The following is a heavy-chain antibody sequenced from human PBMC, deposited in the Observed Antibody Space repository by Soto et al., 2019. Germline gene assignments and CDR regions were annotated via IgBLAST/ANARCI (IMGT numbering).Heavy chain of an antibody. V-gene: IGHV3-33*01. CDR2: IWYDGSNK. CDR1: GFTFSSYG. CDR3: ARDVYYYDSSGPSDY. Sequence: WGSLRLSCAASGFTFSSYGMHWVRQAPGKGLEWVAVIWYDGSNKYYADSVKGRFTISRDNSKNTLYLQMNSLRAEDTAVYYCARDVYYYDSSGPSDYWGQGTLVTVSS. D-gene: IGHD3-22*01. J-gene: IGHJ4*02.